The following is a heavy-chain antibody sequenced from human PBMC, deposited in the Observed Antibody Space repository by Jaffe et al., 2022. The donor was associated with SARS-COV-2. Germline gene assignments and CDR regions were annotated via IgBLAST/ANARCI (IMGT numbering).Heavy chain of an antibody. CDR2: IYYSGAT. CDR3: ARTRYGGYYMDV. D-gene: IGHD3-10*01. CDR1: GGSISTYY. V-gene: IGHV4-59*01. Sequence: QVQLQESGPGLVKPSETLSLTCTVSGGSISTYYWSWIRQPPGKGLEWIGYIYYSGATNYNPSLKSRVTMSVDTSKNQFSLKLRSVTAADTAVYYCARTRYGGYYMDVWGKGTTVTVSS. J-gene: IGHJ6*03.